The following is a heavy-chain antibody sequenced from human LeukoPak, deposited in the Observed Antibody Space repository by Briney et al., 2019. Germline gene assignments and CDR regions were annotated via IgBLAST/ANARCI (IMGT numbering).Heavy chain of an antibody. CDR1: GSTFSNYA. V-gene: IGHV3-23*01. J-gene: IGHJ4*02. CDR2: VTGSGGST. D-gene: IGHD4-17*01. Sequence: GGSLRLSCAASGSTFSNYAMSWVRQAPGKGLEWVSAVTGSGGSTFYADSVKGRFTISRDNSKNTLYLQMNSLRVEDTALYCCAKRRGPTYGDFDYWGQGTLVTVSS. CDR3: AKRRGPTYGDFDY.